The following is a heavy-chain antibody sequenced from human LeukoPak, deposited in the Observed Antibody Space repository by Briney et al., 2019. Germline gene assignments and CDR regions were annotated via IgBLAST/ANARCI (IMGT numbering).Heavy chain of an antibody. J-gene: IGHJ4*02. D-gene: IGHD3-16*01. V-gene: IGHV3-30-3*01. CDR1: GFTFSSYA. Sequence: GGSLRLSCAASGFTFSSYAIHWVRQAPGKGLEWVAVISYDGSNKYYADSVKGRFTISRDNSKNTLYLQMNSLRAEDTAVYYCARELTLRGQGTLVTVSS. CDR3: ARELTL. CDR2: ISYDGSNK.